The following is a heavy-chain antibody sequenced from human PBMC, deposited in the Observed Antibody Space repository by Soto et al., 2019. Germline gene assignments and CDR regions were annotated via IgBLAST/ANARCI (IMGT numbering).Heavy chain of an antibody. J-gene: IGHJ4*02. D-gene: IGHD3-10*01. CDR2: ISAYNGNT. V-gene: IGHV1-18*01. CDR3: ARDWGEYRMGRYYFDY. CDR1: GYTFTSYG. Sequence: ASVKVSCKASGYTFTSYGISWVRQAPGQGLEWMGWISAYNGNTNYAQKLLGRVTMTTDTSTSTAYMELRSLRSDDTAVYYCARDWGEYRMGRYYFDYWGQGTLVTVSS.